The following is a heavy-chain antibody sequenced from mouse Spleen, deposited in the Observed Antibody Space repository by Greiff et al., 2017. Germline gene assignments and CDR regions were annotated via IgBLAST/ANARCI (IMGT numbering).Heavy chain of an antibody. CDR2: IWGDGST. Sequence: QVQLKESGPGLVAPSQSLSITCTVSGFSLTGYGVNWVRQPPGKGLEWLGMIWGDGSTDYNSALKSRLSISKDNSKSQVFLKMNSLQTDDTARYYCARDLYDGYYNYAMDYWGQGTSVTVSS. J-gene: IGHJ4*01. CDR3: ARDLYDGYYNYAMDY. V-gene: IGHV2-6-7*01. D-gene: IGHD2-3*01. CDR1: GFSLTGYG.